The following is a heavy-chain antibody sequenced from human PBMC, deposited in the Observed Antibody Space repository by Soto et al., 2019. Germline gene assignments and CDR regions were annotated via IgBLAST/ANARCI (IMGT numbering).Heavy chain of an antibody. CDR3: ARDRRIVAGTYDAFDI. CDR2: IIPIFGTA. V-gene: IGHV1-69*13. CDR1: GGTFSSYA. D-gene: IGHD2-15*01. J-gene: IGHJ3*02. Sequence: GASVKVSCKASGGTFSSYAISWVRQAPGQGLEWMGGIIPIFGTANYAQKFQGRVTITADESTSTAYMELSSLRSEDTAVYYCARDRRIVAGTYDAFDIWGQGTMVTVSS.